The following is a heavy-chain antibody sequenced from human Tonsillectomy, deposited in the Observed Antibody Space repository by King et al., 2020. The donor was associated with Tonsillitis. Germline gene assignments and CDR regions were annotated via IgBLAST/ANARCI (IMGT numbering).Heavy chain of an antibody. CDR1: GYTFSSYY. J-gene: IGHJ5*02. V-gene: IGHV1-46*01. CDR2: INPSNGNT. Sequence: QLVQSGAEVKKPGASVKVSCKASGYTFSSYYVHWVRQAPGQGLEWMGVINPSNGNTTYAQKFPGRVTMTRDTSTNTVYMELSSLRSEDTAVYYCARCPVRYFAWFGWFDPWGQGTLVTVSS. D-gene: IGHD3-9*01. CDR3: ARCPVRYFAWFGWFDP.